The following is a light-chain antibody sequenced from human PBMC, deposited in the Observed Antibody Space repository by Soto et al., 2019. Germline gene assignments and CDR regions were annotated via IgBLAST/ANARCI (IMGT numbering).Light chain of an antibody. V-gene: IGKV3-15*01. CDR1: QTIDNT. CDR2: GAS. J-gene: IGKJ5*01. Sequence: EIVMTQSPATLSLSPGERATLSCRASQTIDNTLAWYQRKPGQAPRLLIYGASTRATGIPARFSGSGSGTEFTLTISSLQSEDFAVYYCQQYNNWPPSITFGQGTRLEIK. CDR3: QQYNNWPPSIT.